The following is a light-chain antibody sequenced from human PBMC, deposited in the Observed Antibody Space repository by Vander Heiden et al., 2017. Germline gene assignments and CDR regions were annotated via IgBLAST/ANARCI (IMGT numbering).Light chain of an antibody. Sequence: QSALTQPASVSGSPGQSITISCTGANSNAGSYRLVSWYQQHPDKAPKLVFDVVSQRPAGVANRFSGSTSGNTAALTISGLPVEDEADYYCSSDGGSNTWVFGGGTKVTVL. V-gene: IGLV2-23*02. CDR1: NSNAGSYRL. CDR3: SSDGGSNTWV. CDR2: VVS. J-gene: IGLJ2*01.